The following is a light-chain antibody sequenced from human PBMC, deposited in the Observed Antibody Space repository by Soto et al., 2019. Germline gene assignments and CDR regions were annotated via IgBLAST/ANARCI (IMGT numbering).Light chain of an antibody. Sequence: DIQMTQSPSTLSASVGDRVTITCRASKSLNSWLAWYQHKPGKAPKLLIHKASILASGVPSRFSGSDSGAEFTLTISSLQPDDFATYYCQHYIGYSGMFGQGTKVDI. CDR3: QHYIGYSGM. J-gene: IGKJ1*01. CDR1: KSLNSW. CDR2: KAS. V-gene: IGKV1-5*03.